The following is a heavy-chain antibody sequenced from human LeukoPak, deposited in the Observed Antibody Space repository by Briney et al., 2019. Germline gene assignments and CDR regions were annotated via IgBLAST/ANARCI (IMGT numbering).Heavy chain of an antibody. V-gene: IGHV3-11*01. D-gene: IGHD1-14*01. CDR3: ARPEQEDAFDF. J-gene: IGHJ3*01. CDR2: ISSSGSTI. CDR1: GFTFSDYF. Sequence: GGSLRLSCAASGFTFSDYFMCWIRQAPGKGLEWVSYISSSGSTIYYADSVKGRFTISRDNAKKLLYLQMNSLRAEDTAVYYCARPEQEDAFDFWGQGTMVTVSS.